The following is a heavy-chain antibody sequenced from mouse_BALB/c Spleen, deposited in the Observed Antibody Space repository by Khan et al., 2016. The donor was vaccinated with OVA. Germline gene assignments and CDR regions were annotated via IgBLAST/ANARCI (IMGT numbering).Heavy chain of an antibody. CDR2: ISPGSGDT. Sequence: QVQLQQSGAELARPGASVKLSCKASGYTFTDYYIHWVKQRPGQGLEWIGEISPGSGDTYYNERFKGKATLTADKSSSTAYMQLSSLTSEASAVYYCARMNYFGYTFAYWGQGTLVTVSA. CDR3: ARMNYFGYTFAY. D-gene: IGHD1-2*01. CDR1: GYTFTDYY. J-gene: IGHJ3*01. V-gene: IGHV1-77*01.